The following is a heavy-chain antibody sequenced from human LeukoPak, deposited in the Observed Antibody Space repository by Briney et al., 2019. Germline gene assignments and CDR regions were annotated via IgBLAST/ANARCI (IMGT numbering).Heavy chain of an antibody. CDR2: IDSGGIT. Sequence: PGGSLRLSCAAFGFTVSSNYMSWVRQAPGKGLEWVSVIDSGGITYYAESVRGRFTISRDKSRNTLYLEMNSLRPEDSAVYYCAGKTQWLDNYFHYYYADVWGKGTTVTISS. CDR3: AGKTQWLDNYFHYYYADV. CDR1: GFTVSSNY. J-gene: IGHJ6*03. D-gene: IGHD5-24*01. V-gene: IGHV3-66*01.